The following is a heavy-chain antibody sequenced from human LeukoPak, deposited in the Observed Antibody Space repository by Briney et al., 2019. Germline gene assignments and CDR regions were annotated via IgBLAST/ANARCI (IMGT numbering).Heavy chain of an antibody. Sequence: GVSLRLFCAASGFTFNSYAMRWVRQASGKGVEWVSAISGSGGSTYYAESVKGRFTISRDNSKNTLYLRMNSLRAEDTAVYYCAKERYFNDYWGQGTLVTVSS. CDR1: GFTFNSYA. J-gene: IGHJ4*02. CDR2: ISGSGGST. CDR3: AKERYFNDY. V-gene: IGHV3-23*01. D-gene: IGHD3-9*01.